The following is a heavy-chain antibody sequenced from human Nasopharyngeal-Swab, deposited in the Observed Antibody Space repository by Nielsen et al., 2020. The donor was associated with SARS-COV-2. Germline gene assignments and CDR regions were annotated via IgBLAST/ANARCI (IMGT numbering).Heavy chain of an antibody. D-gene: IGHD6-13*01. CDR1: GFTFSSYS. J-gene: IGHJ6*03. CDR2: ISSSSSYI. Sequence: GESPKISCAASGFTFSSYSMNWVRQAPGKGLEWVSSISSSSSYIYYADSVKGRFTISRDNAKNSLYLQMNSLRAEDTAVYYCARDYPYSSSWYPYYYYYHMDVWGKGTTVTVSS. V-gene: IGHV3-21*01. CDR3: ARDYPYSSSWYPYYYYYHMDV.